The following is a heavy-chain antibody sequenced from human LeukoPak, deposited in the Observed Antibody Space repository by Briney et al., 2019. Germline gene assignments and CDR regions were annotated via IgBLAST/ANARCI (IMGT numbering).Heavy chain of an antibody. V-gene: IGHV4-39*07. CDR1: GGSISSSSYY. Sequence: SETLSLTCTVSGGSISSSSYYWGWIRQPPGKGLEWIGSIYYSGSTYYTPSLKSRVTISVDKSKNQFSLKLSSVTAADTAVYYCARGFRSSSWYSSDYWGQGTLVTVSS. J-gene: IGHJ4*02. CDR2: IYYSGST. D-gene: IGHD6-13*01. CDR3: ARGFRSSSWYSSDY.